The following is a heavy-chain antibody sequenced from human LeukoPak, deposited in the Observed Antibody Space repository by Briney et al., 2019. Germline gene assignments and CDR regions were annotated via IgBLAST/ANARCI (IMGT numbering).Heavy chain of an antibody. CDR2: MNPTSGNT. V-gene: IGHV1-8*01. CDR3: ARGHWSGYSYNWFDP. D-gene: IGHD3-3*01. Sequence: ASVKVPCKASGYTCTSYDINWVRQTTGQGLEWVGWMNPTSGNTGYAQKFQGRVTMTRTTSMSTAYMELNSLRSEDTAVYYCARGHWSGYSYNWFDPWGQGTLVTVSS. CDR1: GYTCTSYD. J-gene: IGHJ5*02.